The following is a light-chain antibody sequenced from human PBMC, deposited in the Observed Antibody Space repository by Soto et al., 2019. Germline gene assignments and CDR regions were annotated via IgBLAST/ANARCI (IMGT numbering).Light chain of an antibody. J-gene: IGKJ3*01. CDR3: HQYNSWPRGT. CDR2: GAS. CDR1: QSVNLN. V-gene: IGKV3-15*01. Sequence: EIMMTKSPGTLSVSPGEGATLSCTASQSVNLNLAWYQQQPCQPPRLLLYGASTRATGIPVRFRGSGSGTEFNFPLSSLQSEDCSVYYCHQYNSWPRGTFGPGAKV.